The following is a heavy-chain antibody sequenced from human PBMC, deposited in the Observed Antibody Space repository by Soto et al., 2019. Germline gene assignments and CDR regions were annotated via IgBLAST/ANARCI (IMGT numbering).Heavy chain of an antibody. J-gene: IGHJ6*02. CDR1: GGSISSYY. CDR2: IYYSGST. CDR3: ARDSQYYYDSSGYNDYYGMEV. D-gene: IGHD3-22*01. V-gene: IGHV4-59*01. Sequence: SETLSLTCTVSGGSISSYYWSWIRQPPGKGLEWIGYIYYSGSTNYNPSLKSRVTISVDKSKNQFSLKLSSVTAAETAVYYCARDSQYYYDSSGYNDYYGMEVWGQGPTVT.